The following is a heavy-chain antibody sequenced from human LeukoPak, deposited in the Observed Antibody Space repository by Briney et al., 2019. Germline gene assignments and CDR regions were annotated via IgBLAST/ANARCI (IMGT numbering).Heavy chain of an antibody. Sequence: PGGSLRLSCAASGFTFSSYGMHWVRQAPGKGLEWVAVIWYGGSNKYYADSVKGRFTISRDNSKNTLYLQMNSLRAEDTAVYYCARGVPRIAAARPYYWGQGTLVTVSS. CDR1: GFTFSSYG. D-gene: IGHD6-13*01. V-gene: IGHV3-33*01. CDR2: IWYGGSNK. CDR3: ARGVPRIAAARPYY. J-gene: IGHJ4*02.